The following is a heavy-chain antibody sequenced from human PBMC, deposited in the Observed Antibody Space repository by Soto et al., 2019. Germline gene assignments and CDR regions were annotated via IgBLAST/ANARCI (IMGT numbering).Heavy chain of an antibody. D-gene: IGHD5-18*01. Sequence: QVQLQESGPGLMKPSQTLSLTCTVSGGSISSGDYYWSWIRQPPGKGLEWIGYIYYSGSTYYNPSLKSRVTIAVDTSKIQFSLKLSSVTAADTAVYYCARDPVGYSYGFPDRPNGMDVWGQGTTVTVSS. CDR2: IYYSGST. CDR3: ARDPVGYSYGFPDRPNGMDV. V-gene: IGHV4-30-4*01. J-gene: IGHJ6*02. CDR1: GGSISSGDYY.